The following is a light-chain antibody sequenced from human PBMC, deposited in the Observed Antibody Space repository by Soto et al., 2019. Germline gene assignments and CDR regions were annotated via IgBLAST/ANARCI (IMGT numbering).Light chain of an antibody. J-gene: IGKJ4*01. CDR2: GAS. CDR1: QRVSSSY. V-gene: IGKV3-20*01. CDR3: QQYGSSPFT. Sequence: EVVLTQSPGTLSLSPGEGATLSCKATQRVSSSYLAWYQQKPDQAPRLLIYGASSRATGIPDRFSGSGSGTDFMLTISRLEPEDFAVYFCQQYGSSPFTFGGGTKVEI.